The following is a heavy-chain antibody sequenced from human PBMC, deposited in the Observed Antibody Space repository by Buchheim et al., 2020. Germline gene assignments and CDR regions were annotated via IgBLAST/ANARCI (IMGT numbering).Heavy chain of an antibody. CDR1: GFTFSSYA. CDR3: VTGDTAMLTRRYFDY. D-gene: IGHD5-18*01. V-gene: IGHV3-30*04. Sequence: QVQLVASGGGVVQPGRSLRLSCAASGFTFSSYAMHWVRQAPGKGLEWVAVILYDGSKKQYADSLRGRFTISRDNSKNTLSLQMNSLRVEDTAVYYCVTGDTAMLTRRYFDYGDQGTL. J-gene: IGHJ4*02. CDR2: ILYDGSKK.